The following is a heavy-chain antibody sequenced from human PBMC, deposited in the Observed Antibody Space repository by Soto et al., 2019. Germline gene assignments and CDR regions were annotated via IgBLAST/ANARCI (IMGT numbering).Heavy chain of an antibody. D-gene: IGHD3-10*01. Sequence: QITLKESGPTLVKPTETLTLTCTFSGFSLSTAGVGVGWIRQPPGKTLEGLALIFWDADNRYNPSLKTRITVTKDTSKDQVVLTMTNMDPVDTATYYGARRPYLSAYSFDYWGQGILVTVSS. J-gene: IGHJ4*02. CDR3: ARRPYLSAYSFDY. CDR2: IFWDADN. V-gene: IGHV2-5*02. CDR1: GFSLSTAGVG.